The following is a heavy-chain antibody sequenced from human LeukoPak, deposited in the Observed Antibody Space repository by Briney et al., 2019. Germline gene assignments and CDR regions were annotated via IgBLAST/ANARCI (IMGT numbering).Heavy chain of an antibody. CDR3: AKDRDSYYYYGMDV. D-gene: IGHD3/OR15-3a*01. J-gene: IGHJ6*02. V-gene: IGHV3-30*18. CDR2: ISYDGSNK. Sequence: GGSLRLSCAAAGFAFSSYGMHWVRQAPGKGLEWVAVISYDGSNKYYADSVKGRFTISRDNSKNTLYLQMNSLRAEDTAVYYCAKDRDSYYYYGMDVWGQGTTVTVSS. CDR1: GFAFSSYG.